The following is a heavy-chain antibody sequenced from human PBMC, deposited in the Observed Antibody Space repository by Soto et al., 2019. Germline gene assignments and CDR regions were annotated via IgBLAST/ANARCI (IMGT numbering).Heavy chain of an antibody. J-gene: IGHJ6*04. CDR1: GFTFSSYA. Sequence: GSLRLSCAASGFTFSSYAMSWVRQAPGKGLEWVSAISGSGGSTYYADSVKGRFTISRDNSKNTLYLQMNSLRAEDTAVYYCAKDRVPFWSGYGYYYYGMDVGGKGTTVTVSS. CDR3: AKDRVPFWSGYGYYYYGMDV. V-gene: IGHV3-23*01. CDR2: ISGSGGST. D-gene: IGHD3-3*01.